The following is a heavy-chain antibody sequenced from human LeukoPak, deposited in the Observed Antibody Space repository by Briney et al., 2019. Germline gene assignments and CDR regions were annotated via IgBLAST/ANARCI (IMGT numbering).Heavy chain of an antibody. CDR1: GGSISSNY. J-gene: IGHJ4*02. CDR3: ARDGRGSASSWYLDL. D-gene: IGHD6-13*01. V-gene: IGHV4-4*07. CDR2: IYTSGST. Sequence: SETLSLTCTVSGGSISSNYWSWIRQPAGKGLEWIGRIYTSGSTNYSPPLKSRVTLSVDTSRNQFSLRLSSVAAADTAVYYCARDGRGSASSWYLDLRGQGTLVTVSS.